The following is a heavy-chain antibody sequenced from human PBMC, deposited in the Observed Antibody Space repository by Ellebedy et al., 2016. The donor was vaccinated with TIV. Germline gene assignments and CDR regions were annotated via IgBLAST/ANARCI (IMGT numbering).Heavy chain of an antibody. Sequence: AASVKVSCKASGYTFTSYAISWVRQAPGQGLEWMGRIIPILGIANYAQKFQGRVTITADKSTSTAYMELSSLRSEDTAVYYCARGSRARYDSSGYYYVWGQGTLVTVSS. CDR3: ARGSRARYDSSGYYYV. CDR2: IIPILGIA. CDR1: GYTFTSYA. J-gene: IGHJ4*02. V-gene: IGHV1-69*04. D-gene: IGHD3-22*01.